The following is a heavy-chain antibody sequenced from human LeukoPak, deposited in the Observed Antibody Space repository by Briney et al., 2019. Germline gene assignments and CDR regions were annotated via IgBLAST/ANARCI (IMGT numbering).Heavy chain of an antibody. CDR1: GFTFSSYS. Sequence: GGSLRLSCAASGFTFSSYSMNWVRQAPGKGLEWVSSISSSSSYIYYADSVKGRFIISRDNAKNSLYLQMNSLRAEDTAVYYCAREGVDYDSSGYDYWGQGTLVTVSS. D-gene: IGHD3-22*01. V-gene: IGHV3-21*01. J-gene: IGHJ4*02. CDR2: ISSSSSYI. CDR3: AREGVDYDSSGYDY.